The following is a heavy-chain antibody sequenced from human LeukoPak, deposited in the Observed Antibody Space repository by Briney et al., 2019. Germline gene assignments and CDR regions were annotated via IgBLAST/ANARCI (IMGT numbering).Heavy chain of an antibody. CDR2: IYSGGST. J-gene: IGHJ3*02. D-gene: IGHD1-26*01. V-gene: IGHV3-66*01. Sequence: GGSLRLSCAASGVTGSGNYMSWVRQAPGKGLERVSVIYSGGSTYYADSVKGRFTISRDNSKNTLYLQMNSLRAEDTAVYYCARDLASGRYSRAFDIWGQGTMVTVSS. CDR3: ARDLASGRYSRAFDI. CDR1: GVTGSGNY.